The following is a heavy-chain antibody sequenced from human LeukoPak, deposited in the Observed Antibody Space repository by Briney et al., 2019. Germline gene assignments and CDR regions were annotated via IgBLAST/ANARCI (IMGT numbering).Heavy chain of an antibody. Sequence: PGGSLRLSCAASGFTFSSYDMHWVRQATGKGLEWVSAIGTAGDTYYPGSVKGRFTISRENAKNSLYLQMNSLRAGDTAVYYCVRGYCSGGSCYFDYWGQGTLVTVSS. V-gene: IGHV3-13*01. CDR1: GFTFSSYD. CDR2: IGTAGDT. J-gene: IGHJ4*02. D-gene: IGHD2-15*01. CDR3: VRGYCSGGSCYFDY.